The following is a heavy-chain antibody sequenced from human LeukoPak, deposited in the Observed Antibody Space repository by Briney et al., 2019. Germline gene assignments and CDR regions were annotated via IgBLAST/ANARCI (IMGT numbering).Heavy chain of an antibody. CDR3: ATNDRGYYYDSSGYYGAAFDI. Sequence: SETLSLTCAVSGGSISSSNYYWGWIRQPPGKGLGWIATIYYTGSTYYNPSLKSRVTMSLDTSQNQFSLKVSSVAVEDTAVYYCATNDRGYYYDSSGYYGAAFDIWGQGTMVTVSS. CDR2: IYYTGST. J-gene: IGHJ3*02. V-gene: IGHV4-39*01. CDR1: GGSISSSNYY. D-gene: IGHD3-22*01.